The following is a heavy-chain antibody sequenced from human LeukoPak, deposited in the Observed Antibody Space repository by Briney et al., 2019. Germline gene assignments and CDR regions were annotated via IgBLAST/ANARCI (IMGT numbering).Heavy chain of an antibody. CDR2: IKQDGSEK. V-gene: IGHV3-7*01. J-gene: IGHJ4*02. Sequence: GSLRLSCAASGFTFSSYWMSWVRQAPGKVLEWVANIKQDGSEKYYVDSVKGRFTISRDNAKNSLYLQMNSLRAEDTAVYYWARARGIAARVDYWGQGTLVTVSS. D-gene: IGHD6-6*01. CDR1: GFTFSSYW. CDR3: ARARGIAARVDY.